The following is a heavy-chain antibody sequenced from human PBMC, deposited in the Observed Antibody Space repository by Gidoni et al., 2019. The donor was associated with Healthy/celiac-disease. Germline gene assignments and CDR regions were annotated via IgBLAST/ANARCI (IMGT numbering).Heavy chain of an antibody. CDR2: IWYDGSNK. D-gene: IGHD2-2*01. CDR3: ARETIVVPAVPGYYYGMDV. Sequence: QVQLVESGGGVVQPGRSLRLSCAASGFTFSSYGMHWARQAPGKGLEWVAVIWYDGSNKYYADSVKGRFTISRDNSKNTLYLQMNSLRAEDTAVYYCARETIVVPAVPGYYYGMDVWGQGTTVTVSS. CDR1: GFTFSSYG. J-gene: IGHJ6*02. V-gene: IGHV3-33*01.